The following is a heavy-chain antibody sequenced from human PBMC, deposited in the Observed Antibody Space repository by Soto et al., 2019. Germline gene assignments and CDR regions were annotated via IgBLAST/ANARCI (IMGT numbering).Heavy chain of an antibody. D-gene: IGHD6-13*01. CDR2: IYYSGST. V-gene: IGHV4-39*01. CDR1: GGSISSSSYY. J-gene: IGHJ4*02. CDR3: ARLVRYSSSFGPLY. Sequence: SETLSLTCTVSGGSISSSSYYWGWIRQPPGKGLEWIGSIYYSGSTYYNQSLKSRVTISVDTSKNQFSLKLSSVTAADTAVYYCARLVRYSSSFGPLYWGQGTLVTVSS.